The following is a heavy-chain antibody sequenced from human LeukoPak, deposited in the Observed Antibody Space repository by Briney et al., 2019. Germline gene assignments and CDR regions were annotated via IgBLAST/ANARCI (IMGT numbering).Heavy chain of an antibody. Sequence: GGSLRLSCAASGFTFVSYDMSWVRQAPGKGLEWVSYMSGGGGNIYYADSVEGRFTISRDNAKNSLFLQMNSLRVEDTAVYYCARVGGVGATDYWGQGTLVTVSS. CDR1: GFTFVSYD. J-gene: IGHJ4*02. CDR3: ARVGGVGATDY. CDR2: MSGGGGNI. D-gene: IGHD1-26*01. V-gene: IGHV3-48*03.